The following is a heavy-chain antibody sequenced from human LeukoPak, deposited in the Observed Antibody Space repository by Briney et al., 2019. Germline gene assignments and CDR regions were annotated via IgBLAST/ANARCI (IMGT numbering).Heavy chain of an antibody. V-gene: IGHV1-18*01. CDR3: ARARAYYYDSSGYYPLDY. D-gene: IGHD3-22*01. Sequence: ASVKVSCKTSGYTFTSYGISWVRQAPGQGLEWMGWIRAYNGNTNYAQKFQGRVTMTTDTSTSTGYMELRSLRSDDTAVYYCARARAYYYDSSGYYPLDYWGQGTLVTVSS. CDR2: IRAYNGNT. J-gene: IGHJ4*02. CDR1: GYTFTSYG.